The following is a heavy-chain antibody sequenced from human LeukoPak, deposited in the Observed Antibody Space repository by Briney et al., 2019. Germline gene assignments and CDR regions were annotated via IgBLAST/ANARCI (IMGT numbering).Heavy chain of an antibody. V-gene: IGHV1-8*01. Sequence: ASVKVSCKASGYTFTSYDINWVRQATGQGLEWMGWMNPNSGNTGYAQKFQGRVTMTRNTSISTAYMELSSLRSEDTAVYYCARAKPGIAVAGTVFFDYWGQGTLVTVYS. CDR3: ARAKPGIAVAGTVFFDY. J-gene: IGHJ4*02. CDR2: MNPNSGNT. D-gene: IGHD6-19*01. CDR1: GYTFTSYD.